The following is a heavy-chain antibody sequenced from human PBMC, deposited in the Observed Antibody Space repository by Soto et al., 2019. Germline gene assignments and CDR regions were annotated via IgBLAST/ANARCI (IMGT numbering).Heavy chain of an antibody. CDR3: AKDRGVFGAMGY. Sequence: QVQLVESGGGVVQPGRSLRLSCAASGFTFSNYGMHWVRQAPGKGLEWVAVISYDGSDKYYADSVKGRFSISRDNSKNTVYLQMNSLRAEDTAVYHSAKDRGVFGAMGYWGQGTLVTVSS. CDR2: ISYDGSDK. CDR1: GFTFSNYG. J-gene: IGHJ4*02. D-gene: IGHD3-16*01. V-gene: IGHV3-30*18.